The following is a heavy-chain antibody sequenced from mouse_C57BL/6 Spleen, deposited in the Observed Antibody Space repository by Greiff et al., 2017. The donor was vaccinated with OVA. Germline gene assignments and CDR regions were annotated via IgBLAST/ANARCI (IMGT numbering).Heavy chain of an antibody. Sequence: EVKLMESGGGLVKPGGSLKLSCAASGFTFSSYAMSWVRQTPEKRLEWVATISDGGSYTYYPDNVKGRFTISRDNAKNNLYLQMRHLKSEDTAMYYCARDRPSYYYGSSYAMDYWGQGTSVTVSS. D-gene: IGHD1-1*01. J-gene: IGHJ4*01. CDR1: GFTFSSYA. CDR2: ISDGGSYT. CDR3: ARDRPSYYYGSSYAMDY. V-gene: IGHV5-4*01.